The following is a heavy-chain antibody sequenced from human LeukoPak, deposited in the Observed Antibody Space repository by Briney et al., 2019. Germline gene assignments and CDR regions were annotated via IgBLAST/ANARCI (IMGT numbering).Heavy chain of an antibody. CDR3: AKDSYSSGWCPNYYYYGMDV. J-gene: IGHJ6*02. V-gene: IGHV3-30*18. CDR1: GFTFSSYG. CDR2: ISYDGSNK. Sequence: GGSLRLSCEASGFTFSSYGMHWVRQAPGKGLEWVAVISYDGSNKYYADSVKGRFTISRDNSKNTLYLQMNSLRAEDTAVYYCAKDSYSSGWCPNYYYYGMDVWGQGTTVTVSS. D-gene: IGHD6-19*01.